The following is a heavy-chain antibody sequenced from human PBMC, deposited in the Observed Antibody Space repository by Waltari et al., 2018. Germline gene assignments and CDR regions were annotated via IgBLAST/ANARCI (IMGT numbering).Heavy chain of an antibody. Sequence: QVQLVESGGGVVQPGGSLRLSCAASGFTFSNFGMHWVRQVPGKGVVGMGLIWFDGSDKFYADSGRGRFTISRDNSKRTLHLDMNNLRVDDTGIYYCAKDAFGNTYLDLWGQGTLVTVSS. CDR3: AKDAFGNTYLDL. V-gene: IGHV3-30*02. J-gene: IGHJ4*02. D-gene: IGHD3-10*01. CDR1: GFTFSNFG. CDR2: IWFDGSDK.